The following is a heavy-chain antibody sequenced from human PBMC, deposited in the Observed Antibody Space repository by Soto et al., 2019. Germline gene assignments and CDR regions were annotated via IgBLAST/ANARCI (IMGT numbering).Heavy chain of an antibody. J-gene: IGHJ4*02. D-gene: IGHD3-22*01. CDR1: GGTFSSYA. Sequence: SVKVSCKASGGTFSSYAISWVREAPGQGLELMGGIIPIFGTANYAQKFQGRVTITADESTSTAYMELSSLRSEDTAVYYCARDSSGYYFPLDYWGQGTLVTVYS. CDR3: ARDSSGYYFPLDY. V-gene: IGHV1-69*13. CDR2: IIPIFGTA.